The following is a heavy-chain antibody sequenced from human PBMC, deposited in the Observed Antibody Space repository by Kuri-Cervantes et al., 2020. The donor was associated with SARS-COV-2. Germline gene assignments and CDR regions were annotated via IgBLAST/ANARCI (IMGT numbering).Heavy chain of an antibody. CDR1: GGSINIANYY. J-gene: IGHJ4*02. Sequence: SCTVSGGSINIANYYWSWVRQPPGMGLEWIGHIYYSGNTYYNPSLKSRVSMSVDTSKNQFSLKLNAVTAADTAVYYRASPIIVGATDYWGQGILVTVSS. CDR2: IYYSGNT. D-gene: IGHD1-26*01. V-gene: IGHV4-30-4*08. CDR3: ASPIIVGATDY.